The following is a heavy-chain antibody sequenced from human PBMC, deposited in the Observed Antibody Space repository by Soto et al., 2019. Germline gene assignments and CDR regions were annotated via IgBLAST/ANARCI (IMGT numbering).Heavy chain of an antibody. CDR3: AKDGSGL. Sequence: PGGSLRLSCAASGFTFSIYGMHWVRQAPGKGLEWVAVISYDGSNKYYADSVKGRFTISRDNSKNTLYLQMNSLRAEDTAVYYCAKDGSGLWGQGTLVTVSS. J-gene: IGHJ4*02. CDR1: GFTFSIYG. V-gene: IGHV3-30*18. D-gene: IGHD6-19*01. CDR2: ISYDGSNK.